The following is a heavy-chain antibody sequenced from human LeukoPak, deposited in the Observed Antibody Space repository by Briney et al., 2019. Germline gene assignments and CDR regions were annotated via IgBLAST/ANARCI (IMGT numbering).Heavy chain of an antibody. CDR2: ISTHNGNT. V-gene: IGHV1-18*01. D-gene: IGHD4-17*01. Sequence: ASVKVSCKASGYTFTNYGIAWVRQAAGQGLEWMGWISTHNGNTDYAQKLQGRVTMTTDTSTSTAYMELRSLRSDDTAVYYCARDRSYGDYFYWYFDLWGRGTLVTVSS. CDR3: ARDRSYGDYFYWYFDL. CDR1: GYTFTNYG. J-gene: IGHJ2*01.